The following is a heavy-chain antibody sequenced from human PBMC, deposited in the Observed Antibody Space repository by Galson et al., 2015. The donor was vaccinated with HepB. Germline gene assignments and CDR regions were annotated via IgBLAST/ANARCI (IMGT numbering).Heavy chain of an antibody. CDR2: ISYDGSNK. D-gene: IGHD2-15*01. CDR3: ARGEWGARSKYCSGGSCYPHPYYYYGMDV. CDR1: GFTFSSYG. V-gene: IGHV3-30*03. Sequence: SLRLSCAASGFTFSSYGMHWVRQAPGKGLEWVAVISYDGSNKYYADSVKGRFTISRDNSKNTLYLQMNSLRAEDTAVYYCARGEWGARSKYCSGGSCYPHPYYYYGMDVWGQGTTVTVSS. J-gene: IGHJ6*02.